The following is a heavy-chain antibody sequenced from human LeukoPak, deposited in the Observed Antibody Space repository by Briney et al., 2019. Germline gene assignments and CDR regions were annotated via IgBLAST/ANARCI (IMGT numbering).Heavy chain of an antibody. V-gene: IGHV4-39*01. Sequence: SQTLSLTCTVSGGSISSGDYYWGWIRQPPGKGLEWIGSIYYSGSTYYNPSLKSRVTISVDTSKNQFSLKLSSVTAADTAAYYCARHLSSGMGNFDYWGQGTLVTVSS. CDR1: GGSISSGDYY. CDR2: IYYSGST. D-gene: IGHD6-19*01. J-gene: IGHJ4*02. CDR3: ARHLSSGMGNFDY.